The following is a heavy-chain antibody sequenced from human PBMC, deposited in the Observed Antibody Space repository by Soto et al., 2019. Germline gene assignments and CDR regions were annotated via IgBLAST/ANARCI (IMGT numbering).Heavy chain of an antibody. Sequence: GGSLRLSCAASGFTFSSYSMNWVRQAPGKGLEWVSSISSSSSYIYYADSVKGRFTISRDNAKNSLYLQMNSLRAEDTAVYYCARDFFPLNQQLDAFDIWGQGTMVTVSS. D-gene: IGHD6-13*01. CDR1: GFTFSSYS. CDR2: ISSSSSYI. V-gene: IGHV3-21*01. CDR3: ARDFFPLNQQLDAFDI. J-gene: IGHJ3*02.